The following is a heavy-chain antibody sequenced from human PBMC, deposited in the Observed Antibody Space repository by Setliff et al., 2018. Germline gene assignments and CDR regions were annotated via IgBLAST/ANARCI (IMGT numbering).Heavy chain of an antibody. Sequence: SETLSLTCAVYGGSFSGYYWNWIRQPPGKGLEWIGEINHSGSTNYNPSLKSRVTISVDTSKNQFSLKLSSVTAADTAVYYCAREGNPLKYDYWGQGTLVTVSS. V-gene: IGHV4-34*01. CDR1: GGSFSGYY. CDR2: INHSGST. D-gene: IGHD1-1*01. J-gene: IGHJ4*02. CDR3: AREGNPLKYDY.